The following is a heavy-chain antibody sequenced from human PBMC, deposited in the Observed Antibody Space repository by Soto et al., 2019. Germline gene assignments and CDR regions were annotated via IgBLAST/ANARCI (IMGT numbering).Heavy chain of an antibody. V-gene: IGHV3-33*01. D-gene: IGHD2-21*02. J-gene: IGHJ6*02. CDR2: TWFDGRKQ. Sequence: QVQLVQSGGGVVRSGRSLRLSCEASGFVFTSSGMHWVRQAPGKGLEWLAVTWFDGRKQYYADSVKGRFTISRDNAKDTLYLQMNSLRAEDTAVYYCARTYCGDGDNYYFGMDVWGQGTTVSVSS. CDR1: GFVFTSSG. CDR3: ARTYCGDGDNYYFGMDV.